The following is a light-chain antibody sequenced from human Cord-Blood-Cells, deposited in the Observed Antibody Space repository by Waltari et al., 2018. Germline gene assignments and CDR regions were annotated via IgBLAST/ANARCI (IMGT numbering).Light chain of an antibody. CDR2: SAY. CDR3: QQYNNWPPLT. V-gene: IGKV3-15*01. J-gene: IGKJ4*01. Sequence: EIVMTQSPATLSASPGERATLSCRASQSVSSNFAWYQQQPGQAPRLLIYSAYTRATGIPARFSGSESGTEFTLTISSLQSEDFAVYYCQQYNNWPPLTVGGGTKVEIK. CDR1: QSVSSN.